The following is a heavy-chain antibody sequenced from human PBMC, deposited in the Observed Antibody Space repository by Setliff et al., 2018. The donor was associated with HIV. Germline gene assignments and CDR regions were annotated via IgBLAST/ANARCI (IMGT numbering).Heavy chain of an antibody. CDR3: ARGYYGSDLQNAMDV. D-gene: IGHD3-10*01. V-gene: IGHV3-7*01. J-gene: IGHJ6*02. CDR1: GFTFSSHW. CDR2: INQDGSEK. Sequence: GGSLRLSCAVSGFTFSSHWMVWVRQAPGKGLEWVANINQDGSEKNYVDSVKGRFTISRDNAKNTLYLQMDSLRGEDTAVYYCARGYYGSDLQNAMDVWGQGTTVTVSS.